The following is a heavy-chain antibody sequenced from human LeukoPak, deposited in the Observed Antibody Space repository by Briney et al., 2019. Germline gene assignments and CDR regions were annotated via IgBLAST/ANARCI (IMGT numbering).Heavy chain of an antibody. CDR3: AKDIGAMTTVTTFFDY. J-gene: IGHJ4*02. Sequence: PGGSLRLSCAASGFTFDDYAMHWVRQAPGKGLEWVSGISWNSGSIGYADSVKGRFTISRDNAKNSLYLQMNSLRAEDTALYYCAKDIGAMTTVTTFFDYWGQGTLVTVSS. CDR1: GFTFDDYA. V-gene: IGHV3-9*01. CDR2: ISWNSGSI. D-gene: IGHD4-17*01.